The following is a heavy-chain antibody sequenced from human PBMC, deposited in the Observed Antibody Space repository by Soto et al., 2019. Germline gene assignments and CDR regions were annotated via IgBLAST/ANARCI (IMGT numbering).Heavy chain of an antibody. D-gene: IGHD6-19*01. CDR3: ARGRGAVAGSIFDY. CDR2: IYYSGST. V-gene: IGHV4-59*01. J-gene: IGHJ4*02. CDR1: GGSISSYY. Sequence: QVQLQESGPGLVKPSETLSLTCTVSGGSISSYYWSWIRQPPGKGLEWIGYIYYSGSTNYNPSLKSRVNISVDTSKNQFSLKLSSVTAADTAVYYCARGRGAVAGSIFDYWGQGTLVTVSS.